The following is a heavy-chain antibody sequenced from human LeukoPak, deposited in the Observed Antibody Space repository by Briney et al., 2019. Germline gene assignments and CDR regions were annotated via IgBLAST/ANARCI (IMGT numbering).Heavy chain of an antibody. Sequence: ASAKVSCKASGYTFTDYYIHWVRQAPGQGLEWMGWVNPRSGGTNYAQKFQGRVTMTTDTSTSTAYMELRSLRSDDTAVYYCARACSGGSCYSGYDYWGQGTLVTVSS. J-gene: IGHJ4*02. CDR2: VNPRSGGT. CDR1: GYTFTDYY. D-gene: IGHD2-15*01. V-gene: IGHV1-2*02. CDR3: ARACSGGSCYSGYDY.